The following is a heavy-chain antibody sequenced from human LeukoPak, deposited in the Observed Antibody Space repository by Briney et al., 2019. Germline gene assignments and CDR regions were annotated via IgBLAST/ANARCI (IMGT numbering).Heavy chain of an antibody. V-gene: IGHV2-70*11. Sequence: KSGPTLVNPTQTLTLTCTFSGFSLSTSGMCVSWIRQPPGKALEWLARIDWDDDKYYSTSLKTRLTISKDTSKNQVVLTMTNMDPVDTATYYCARKTYYGSGSYLDYWGQGTLVTVSS. CDR2: IDWDDDK. J-gene: IGHJ4*02. D-gene: IGHD3-10*01. CDR1: GFSLSTSGMC. CDR3: ARKTYYGSGSYLDY.